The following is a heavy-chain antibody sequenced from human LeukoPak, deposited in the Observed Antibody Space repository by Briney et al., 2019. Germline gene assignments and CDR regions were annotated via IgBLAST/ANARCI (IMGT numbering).Heavy chain of an antibody. V-gene: IGHV4-39*01. Sequence: SETLSLTCTVSGGSISSSSYYWGWIRQPPGKGLEWIGSIYYSGSTYYNPSLKSRVTISVDTSKNQFSLKLSSVTAADTAVYYCARQYYYDSGGVDPWGQGTLVTVSS. J-gene: IGHJ5*02. D-gene: IGHD3-22*01. CDR2: IYYSGST. CDR3: ARQYYYDSGGVDP. CDR1: GGSISSSSYY.